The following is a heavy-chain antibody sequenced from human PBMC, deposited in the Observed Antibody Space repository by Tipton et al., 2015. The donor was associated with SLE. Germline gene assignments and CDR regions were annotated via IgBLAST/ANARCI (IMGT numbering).Heavy chain of an antibody. CDR1: GGSINTSSYY. J-gene: IGHJ4*01. V-gene: IGHV4-39*07. Sequence: TLSLTCTVSGGSINTSSYYWGWIRQPPGKGLEWIGSIYYSGSTYYNPSLKSRFTISVDTSKNQFSLRLSSVTAADTAVYYCARLRVISYYFDYWGHGTLVTVSS. D-gene: IGHD2-21*01. CDR2: IYYSGST. CDR3: ARLRVISYYFDY.